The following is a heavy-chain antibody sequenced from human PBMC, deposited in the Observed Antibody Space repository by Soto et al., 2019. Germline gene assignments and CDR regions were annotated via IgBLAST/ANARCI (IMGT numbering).Heavy chain of an antibody. V-gene: IGHV1-3*04. Sequence: ASVKVSCKASGYTFTSYAIHWVSQAPGHRLEWMGWINTGNGDTKFSQKFRGRVTLTRDTSADTANMELRSLTSEDTAVYYCARSEFTPQGNGLDLWGEVPLVTVSP. J-gene: IGHJ4*02. CDR3: ARSEFTPQGNGLDL. CDR2: INTGNGDT. CDR1: GYTFTSYA.